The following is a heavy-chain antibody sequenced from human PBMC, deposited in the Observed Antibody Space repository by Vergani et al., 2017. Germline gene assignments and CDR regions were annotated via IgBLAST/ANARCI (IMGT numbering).Heavy chain of an antibody. J-gene: IGHJ5*02. Sequence: QVQLQESGPGLVKPSETLSLTCTVSGGSIISGGYYWSWLRQHPGKGLEWIGYIYYSGSTYYNPSLKSRVTISVDTSKTQFSLKLSSVPAADTAVYYCARHFSLGSGLNWFDPWGQGTLVTVSS. CDR2: IYYSGST. D-gene: IGHD6-19*01. CDR1: GGSIISGGYY. CDR3: ARHFSLGSGLNWFDP. V-gene: IGHV4-39*01.